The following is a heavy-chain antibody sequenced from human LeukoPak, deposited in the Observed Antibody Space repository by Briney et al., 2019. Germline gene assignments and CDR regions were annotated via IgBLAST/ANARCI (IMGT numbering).Heavy chain of an antibody. Sequence: GGSLRLSCAASGYTFSDHYMSWIRQAPGKGLEWVSYISSSSSYTNYADSVKGRFTISRDNAKNSLYLQMNSLRAEYTAVYYFVAIAAVGYGFDAWGQGTLVTVSS. V-gene: IGHV3-11*06. CDR3: VAIAAVGYGFDA. J-gene: IGHJ5*02. CDR2: ISSSSSYT. CDR1: GYTFSDHY. D-gene: IGHD6-13*01.